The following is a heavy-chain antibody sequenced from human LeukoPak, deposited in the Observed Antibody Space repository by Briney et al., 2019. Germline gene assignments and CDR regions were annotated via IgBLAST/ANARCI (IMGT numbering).Heavy chain of an antibody. V-gene: IGHV3-23*01. CDR2: ISGSGGST. CDR1: GFTFSSHA. J-gene: IGHJ4*02. Sequence: GGSLRLSCAASGFTFSSHAMSWVRQAPGKGLEWVSAISGSGGSTYYADSVKGRFTISRDNSKNTLYLQMNSLRAEDTAVYYCAKGPSCSSTSCYKGPPDYWGQGTLVTVSS. CDR3: AKGPSCSSTSCYKGPPDY. D-gene: IGHD2-2*02.